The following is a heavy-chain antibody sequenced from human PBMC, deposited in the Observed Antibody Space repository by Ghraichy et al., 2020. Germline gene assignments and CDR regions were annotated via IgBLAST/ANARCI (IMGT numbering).Heavy chain of an antibody. CDR2: IKEEGSER. D-gene: IGHD3-3*01. V-gene: IGHV3-7*01. Sequence: GGSLRLSCAACGFTFSRYRMSWVRQAPGKGLEWVANIKEEGSERDYVDSVKGRFIIFRDNGKNLVYLQMNSLRVEDTAVYYCARDREGDFSSGSCHDYWGQGTLVTVSS. CDR3: ARDREGDFSSGSCHDY. J-gene: IGHJ4*02. CDR1: GFTFSRYR.